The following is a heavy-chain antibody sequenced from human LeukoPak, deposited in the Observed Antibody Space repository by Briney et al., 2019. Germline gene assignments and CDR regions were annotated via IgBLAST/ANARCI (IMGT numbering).Heavy chain of an antibody. D-gene: IGHD6-19*01. CDR1: GGSTNNYF. CDR2: VNPYGTS. V-gene: IGHV4-4*07. CDR3: ARDRRPRAVAGAYISYGMDV. J-gene: IGHJ6*02. Sequence: PSETLSLSCSVSGGSTNNYFWSWIRQSAGKGLEWIGRVNPYGTSNYNPSLKSRVTMSVDTSKNLVSLRLTSLTAADTAVYYCARDRRPRAVAGAYISYGMDVWGQGTTVTVSS.